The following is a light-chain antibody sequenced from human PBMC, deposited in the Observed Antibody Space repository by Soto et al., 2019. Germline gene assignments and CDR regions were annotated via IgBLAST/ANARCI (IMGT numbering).Light chain of an antibody. V-gene: IGLV1-51*01. CDR3: AAWDDSLSGFHV. J-gene: IGLJ1*01. CDR1: SSNIGGNS. CDR2: DDN. Sequence: QSVLTQPPSVSAAPGQKVTISCSGSSSNIGGNSVSWYQQLPGTAPKLLIYDDNKRPSGIPDRFSGSKSGTSATLGITGFQTGDEADYFCAAWDDSLSGFHVFGTGTKVTVL.